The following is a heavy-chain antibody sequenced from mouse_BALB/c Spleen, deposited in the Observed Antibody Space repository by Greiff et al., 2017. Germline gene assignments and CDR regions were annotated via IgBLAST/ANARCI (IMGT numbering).Heavy chain of an antibody. D-gene: IGHD2-10*01. CDR2: ISYSGST. CDR3: ARMTYYGNWYFDV. CDR1: GYSITSDYA. V-gene: IGHV3-2*02. J-gene: IGHJ1*01. Sequence: EVKLVESGPGLVKPSQSLSLTCTVTGYSITSDYAWNWIRQFPGNKLEWMGYISYSGSTSYNPSLKSRISITRDTSKNQFFLQLNSVTTEDTATYYCARMTYYGNWYFDVWGAGTTVTVSS.